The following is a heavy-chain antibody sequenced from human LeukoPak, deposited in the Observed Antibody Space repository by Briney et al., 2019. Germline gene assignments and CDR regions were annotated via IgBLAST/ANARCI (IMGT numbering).Heavy chain of an antibody. D-gene: IGHD1-26*01. V-gene: IGHV3-23*01. J-gene: IGHJ4*02. CDR1: GFTFSSYA. CDR2: ISGSGRTT. CDR3: ARDTFFGIYYLGYFFDY. Sequence: GGSLRLSCAASGFTFSSYAMSWVRQAPGEGLEWVSVISGSGRTTFYADSVKGRFTISRDNSKNTLYLQMNGLRPEDTAVYYCARDTFFGIYYLGYFFDYWGQGNLVTVSS.